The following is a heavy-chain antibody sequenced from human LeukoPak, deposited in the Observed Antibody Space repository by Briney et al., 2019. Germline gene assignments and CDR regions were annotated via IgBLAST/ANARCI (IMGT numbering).Heavy chain of an antibody. CDR3: AHRGGYYDILTGYPDAFDI. CDR2: IYWDDDK. Sequence: SGPTLVNPTQTLTLTCTFSGFSLSTSGVGVGWIRQPPGKALEWLALIYWDDDKRYSPSLKSRLTITKDTSKNQVVLTMTNMDPVDTATYYCAHRGGYYDILTGYPDAFDIWGQGTMVTVSS. V-gene: IGHV2-5*02. D-gene: IGHD3-9*01. CDR1: GFSLSTSGVG. J-gene: IGHJ3*02.